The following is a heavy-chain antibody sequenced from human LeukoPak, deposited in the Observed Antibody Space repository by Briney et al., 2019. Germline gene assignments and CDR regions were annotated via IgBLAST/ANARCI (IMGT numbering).Heavy chain of an antibody. Sequence: SETLSLTCAVSGGSISSTNWWSWVRQAPGKGLEWIGEIYHRGSTNYSPSLKSRVTISVDKSKNQFSLKLSSVTAADTAVYYCARRERNGIAAAGTLFDYWGQGTLVTVSS. CDR1: GGSISSTNW. CDR3: ARRERNGIAAAGTLFDY. CDR2: IYHRGST. D-gene: IGHD6-13*01. J-gene: IGHJ4*02. V-gene: IGHV4-4*02.